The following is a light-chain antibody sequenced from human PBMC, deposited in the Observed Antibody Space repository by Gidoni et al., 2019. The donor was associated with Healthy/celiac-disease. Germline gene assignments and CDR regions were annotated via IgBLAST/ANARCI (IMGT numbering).Light chain of an antibody. J-gene: IGKJ1*01. CDR1: QSVSSN. CDR2: GAA. V-gene: IGKV3-15*01. CDR3: QQYNNWPWT. Sequence: DIVMTQSPATLSVSPGERANLSCRASQSVSSNVAWYQQKPGQAPRLLIYGAATRATGIPARFSGSGSGTEFTLTISSLQSEDFAVYYCQQYNNWPWTFXXXTKVEIK.